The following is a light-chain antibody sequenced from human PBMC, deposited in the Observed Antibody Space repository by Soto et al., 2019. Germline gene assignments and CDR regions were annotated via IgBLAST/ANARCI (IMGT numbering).Light chain of an antibody. CDR1: QSVSSSY. CDR2: GAS. J-gene: IGKJ4*01. Sequence: EIVLTQSPGTLPLSPGERATLSCRASQSVSSSYLAWYQQRPGQAPRLLIYGASTRATGIPARFSGSGSGTEFTLTISSLHSEDFAVYYCQQYNNWPPLTFGGGTKVDI. CDR3: QQYNNWPPLT. V-gene: IGKV3-15*01.